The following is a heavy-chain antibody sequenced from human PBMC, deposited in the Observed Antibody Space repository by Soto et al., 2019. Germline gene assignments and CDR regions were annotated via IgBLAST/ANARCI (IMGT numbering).Heavy chain of an antibody. CDR3: AHSRILITEDEQVGVFDS. Sequence: QITLKESGPTLVKPTQTLTLTCSFSGFSLTTDGEGVGWVRQTPGEALEWLALIYWDDDERYSPSLKTRLTTTKDTSNNQVVLIMTNMAPIDTATYYCAHSRILITEDEQVGVFDSWGPGTLVTVSS. CDR1: GFSLTTDGEG. CDR2: IYWDDDE. D-gene: IGHD3-16*01. J-gene: IGHJ4*02. V-gene: IGHV2-5*02.